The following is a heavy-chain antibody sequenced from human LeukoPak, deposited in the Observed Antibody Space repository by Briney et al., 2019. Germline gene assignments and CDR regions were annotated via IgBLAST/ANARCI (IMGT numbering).Heavy chain of an antibody. CDR2: IYSDGKT. J-gene: IGHJ4*02. V-gene: IGHV3-53*01. Sequence: GGSLRLSCAASGFSVSINYMSWVRQAPGKGPEWVSVIYSDGKTDYADSVKGRFTISRDDSKNTLYLQMRGLRADDTAVYYCARDGGSGWSSAFLDHWGQGTLVVVSS. CDR3: ARDGGSGWSSAFLDH. CDR1: GFSVSINY. D-gene: IGHD6-19*01.